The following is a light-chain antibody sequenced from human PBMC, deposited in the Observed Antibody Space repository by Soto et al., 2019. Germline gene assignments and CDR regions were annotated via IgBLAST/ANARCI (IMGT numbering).Light chain of an antibody. Sequence: QSVLTQPPSASGTPGQRVTISCSGSSSNIGSNYVYWYQQLPGTAPKLLIYRNNQRPSGVPDRFSGSKSGTSASLAISGLRSEDEADYCCAAWDDSLIYVFGTGTKLTVL. CDR2: RNN. CDR1: SSNIGSNY. J-gene: IGLJ1*01. V-gene: IGLV1-47*01. CDR3: AAWDDSLIYV.